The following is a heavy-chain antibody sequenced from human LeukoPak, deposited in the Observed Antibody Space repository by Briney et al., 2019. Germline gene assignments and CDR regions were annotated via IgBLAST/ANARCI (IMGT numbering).Heavy chain of an antibody. J-gene: IGHJ4*02. D-gene: IGHD3-10*01. V-gene: IGHV3-74*01. CDR2: MNEYSTTI. CDR1: GFPFSSFW. CDR3: DRRGVNTVDH. Sequence: PGGSLRLSCAASGFPFSSFWMHWVRQAPGKGLVWVSDMNEYSTTIRYADSVKGRFTISRDNAKSILYLQMNKLRAEDTAMSFCDRRGVNTVDHGGKGTLVTVS.